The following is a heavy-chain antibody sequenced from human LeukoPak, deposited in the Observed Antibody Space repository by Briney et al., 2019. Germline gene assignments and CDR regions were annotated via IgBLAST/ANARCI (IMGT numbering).Heavy chain of an antibody. J-gene: IGHJ4*02. D-gene: IGHD1-26*01. CDR3: ATGRGTPLGF. V-gene: IGHV3-74*01. Sequence: GGSLRLSCAASGFAFSTYWMHWVRQAPGKGLVWVSRISTDGSSTFYADYVKGRFTVSRDNAKNTLYLQMQSRRAEDTAMYYCATGRGTPLGFWGQGALVTVSS. CDR2: ISTDGSST. CDR1: GFAFSTYW.